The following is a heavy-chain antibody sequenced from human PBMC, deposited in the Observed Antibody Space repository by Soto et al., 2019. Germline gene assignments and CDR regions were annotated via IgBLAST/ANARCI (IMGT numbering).Heavy chain of an antibody. Sequence: GGSLRLSCAASGFTFSSRWMHWVRQAPGKGLVWVSRINSDGTTITYADSVKGRFTISRDNAKNTLYLQMNSLRAEDTAVYYCARGTQTTVTTRLFDCWGQGTLVTAPQ. J-gene: IGHJ4*02. CDR1: GFTFSSRW. CDR3: ARGTQTTVTTRLFDC. CDR2: INSDGTTI. D-gene: IGHD4-17*01. V-gene: IGHV3-74*01.